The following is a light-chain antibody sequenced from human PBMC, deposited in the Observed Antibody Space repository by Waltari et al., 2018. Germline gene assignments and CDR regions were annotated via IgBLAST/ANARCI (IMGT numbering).Light chain of an antibody. CDR2: ATY. CDR1: QSINNY. Sequence: DIQMTQSPSYLSASVGDKVTITCRASQSINNYLTWYQQKPGKAPILLIYATYTLQSGVPSRFSGSGSGTDFTLTISNLQPEDFATYYCQQSYSLLRLTFGGGTKVDIK. V-gene: IGKV1-39*01. J-gene: IGKJ4*01. CDR3: QQSYSLLRLT.